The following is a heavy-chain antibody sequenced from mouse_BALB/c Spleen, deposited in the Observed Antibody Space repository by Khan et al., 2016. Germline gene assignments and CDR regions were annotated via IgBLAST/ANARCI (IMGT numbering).Heavy chain of an antibody. V-gene: IGHV2-9*02. CDR1: AFSVTNSG. J-gene: IGHJ3*01. CDR3: ARDDQEYDAWFAS. CDR2: IWPGGST. D-gene: IGHD2-12*01. Sequence: VQLQESGPGLVAPSQSLSITCTVSAFSVTNSGVHWIRQPPGKGLEWLGVIWPGGSTDSNSALMSRLSITKDNSQNQVFLKMIRLQTDDTAMSNCARDDQEYDAWFASWGQATLVIVAA.